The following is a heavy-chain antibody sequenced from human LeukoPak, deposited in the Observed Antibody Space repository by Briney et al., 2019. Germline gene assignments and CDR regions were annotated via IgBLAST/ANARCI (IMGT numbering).Heavy chain of an antibody. V-gene: IGHV3-21*01. Sequence: GGSLRLSCAASGFTFSSYSMNWVRQAPGRGLEWVSSISSSSSYIYYADSVKGRFTISRDNAKNSLYLQMNSLRAEDTAVYYCAREYCGGDCFTWGQGTLVTVSS. CDR2: ISSSSSYI. CDR3: AREYCGGDCFT. CDR1: GFTFSSYS. D-gene: IGHD2-21*02. J-gene: IGHJ5*02.